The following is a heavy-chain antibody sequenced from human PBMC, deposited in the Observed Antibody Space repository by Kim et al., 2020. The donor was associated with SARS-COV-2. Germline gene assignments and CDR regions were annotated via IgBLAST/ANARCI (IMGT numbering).Heavy chain of an antibody. V-gene: IGHV3-74*01. J-gene: IGHJ6*02. CDR3: AMDYFYGMDV. Sequence: SSTRYADSVKGRFTMSRDNAKNTLDLQMNSLRAEDTAVYYCAMDYFYGMDVWGQGTTVTVSS. CDR2: SST.